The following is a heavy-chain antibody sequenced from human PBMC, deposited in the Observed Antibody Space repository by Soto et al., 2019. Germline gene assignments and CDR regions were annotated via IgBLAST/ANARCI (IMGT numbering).Heavy chain of an antibody. J-gene: IGHJ6*02. D-gene: IGHD6-25*01. CDR1: GGSISSSNW. V-gene: IGHV4-4*02. CDR3: ARDPQRRAMDV. Sequence: QVQLQESGPGLVKPSGTLSLTCAVSGGSISSSNWWSWVRQPPGKGLEWIGEIYHSGSTNYNPSLTRRVTISVDKSKNKYSLKLSSVTAADTAVYYCARDPQRRAMDVWGQGTTVTVSS. CDR2: IYHSGST.